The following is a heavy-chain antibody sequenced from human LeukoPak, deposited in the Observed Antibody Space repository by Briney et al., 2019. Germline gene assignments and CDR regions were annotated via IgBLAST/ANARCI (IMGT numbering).Heavy chain of an antibody. Sequence: SGTLSLTCAVYGGSFSGYYWSWIRQPPGKGLEWIGEINHSGSTNYNPSLKSRVTISVDTSKNQFSLKLSSVTAADTAVYYCARDICDYEADYYYYYYMDVWGKGTTVTISS. CDR3: ARDICDYEADYYYYYYMDV. J-gene: IGHJ6*03. CDR1: GGSFSGYY. CDR2: INHSGST. D-gene: IGHD4-17*01. V-gene: IGHV4-34*01.